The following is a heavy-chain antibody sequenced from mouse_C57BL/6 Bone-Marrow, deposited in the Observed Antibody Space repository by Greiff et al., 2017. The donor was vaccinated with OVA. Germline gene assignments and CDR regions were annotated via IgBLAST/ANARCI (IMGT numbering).Heavy chain of an antibody. CDR1: GFSLNGYG. V-gene: IGHV2-6-7*01. D-gene: IGHD1-3*01. Sequence: VKVEESGPGLVAPSQSLSITCTVSGFSLNGYGVNWVRQPPGKGLEWLGMIWGDGTTDYNSTLKARLRISKDNSKSQVFLKMNSLQTDDTASYYCASYKMGTMDYWGQGTSVTVSS. J-gene: IGHJ4*01. CDR3: ASYKMGTMDY. CDR2: IWGDGTT.